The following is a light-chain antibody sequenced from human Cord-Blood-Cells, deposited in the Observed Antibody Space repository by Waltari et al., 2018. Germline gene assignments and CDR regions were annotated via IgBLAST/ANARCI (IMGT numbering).Light chain of an antibody. CDR1: SSDVGGFNH. V-gene: IGLV2-14*01. J-gene: IGLJ1*01. Sequence: QSALTQPASVSGSPGQSITISCTGPSSDVGGFNHVSWSQQHPAKAPKLMIYDVSNRPSGVSNRFSGSKSGNTASLTISGLQAEDEADYYCSSYTSSSTRVFGAGTKLTVL. CDR3: SSYTSSSTRV. CDR2: DVS.